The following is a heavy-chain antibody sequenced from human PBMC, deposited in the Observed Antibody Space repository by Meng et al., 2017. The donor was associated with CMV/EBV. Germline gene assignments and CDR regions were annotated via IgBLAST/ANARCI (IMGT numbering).Heavy chain of an antibody. D-gene: IGHD3-22*01. CDR1: YA. V-gene: IGHV3-30*04. Sequence: YAMNWVRQAPGKGLEWVAVISYDGSNKYYADYVKGRFTISRDNSKNTMYLQMNSLRAEDTAVYYCARDSDPYYYDSSGYPSNNQGDYWGQGTLVTVSS. CDR3: ARDSDPYYYDSSGYPSNNQGDY. J-gene: IGHJ4*02. CDR2: ISYDGSNK.